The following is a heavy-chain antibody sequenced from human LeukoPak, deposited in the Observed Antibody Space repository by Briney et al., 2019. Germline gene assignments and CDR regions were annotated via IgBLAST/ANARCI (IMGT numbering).Heavy chain of an antibody. CDR3: ASGVVPAAIYYYYYYYMDV. CDR2: IIPIFGTA. CDR1: GGTFSSYA. J-gene: IGHJ6*03. D-gene: IGHD2-2*01. V-gene: IGHV1-69*05. Sequence: SVKVSCKASGGTFSSYAISWVRQAPGQGLEWMGGIIPIFGTANYAQKFQGRVTITTDESTSTAYMELSSLRSEDTAVYYCASGVVPAAIYYYYYYYMDVWGKGTTVTVSS.